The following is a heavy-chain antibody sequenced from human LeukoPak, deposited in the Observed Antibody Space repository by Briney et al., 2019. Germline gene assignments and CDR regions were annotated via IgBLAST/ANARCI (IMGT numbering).Heavy chain of an antibody. D-gene: IGHD6-19*01. CDR2: ITTSSDP. CDR3: ARVRGGWYEDY. V-gene: IGHV3-69-1*01. CDR1: GYTFSNYS. Sequence: GSLRLSCAASGYTFSNYSMNWVRQAPGKGLEWVSSITTSSDPFYADSVKGRFTISRDNAKNSLYLQMNSLRVEDTALYYCARVRGGWYEDYWGQGTLVTVSS. J-gene: IGHJ4*02.